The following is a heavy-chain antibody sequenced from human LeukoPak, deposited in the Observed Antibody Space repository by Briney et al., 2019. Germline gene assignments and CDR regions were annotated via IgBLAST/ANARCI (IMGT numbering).Heavy chain of an antibody. D-gene: IGHD6-19*01. CDR3: ARDSSGWYNY. CDR1: GGSFSGYY. Sequence: SETLSLTCAVYGGSFSGYYWSWIRQPPGKGLQWIGEINHSGSTNYNPSLKSRVTISVDTSKNQFSLKLSSVTAADTAVYYCARDSSGWYNYWGQGTLVTVSS. CDR2: INHSGST. J-gene: IGHJ4*02. V-gene: IGHV4-34*01.